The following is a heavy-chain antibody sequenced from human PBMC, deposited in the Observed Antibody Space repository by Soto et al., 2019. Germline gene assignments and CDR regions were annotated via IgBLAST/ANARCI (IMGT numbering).Heavy chain of an antibody. CDR1: GDSVSNNNVV. CDR3: ARLVGNSWIDY. Sequence: SQTLSLTCAISGDSVSNNNVVCNWIRLSPSRGLEWLGRTYYRSKWSYEYAESVKSRIIINPDTSKNQLSLQLNSVTPEDTGVYYCARLVGNSWIDYWGQGTLVTVSS. V-gene: IGHV6-1*01. J-gene: IGHJ4*02. CDR2: TYYRSKWSY. D-gene: IGHD6-13*01.